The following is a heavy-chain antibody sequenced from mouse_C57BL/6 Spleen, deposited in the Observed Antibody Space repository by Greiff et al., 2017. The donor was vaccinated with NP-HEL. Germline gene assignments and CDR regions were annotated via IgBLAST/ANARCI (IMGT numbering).Heavy chain of an antibody. CDR1: GYAFSSYW. D-gene: IGHD2-5*01. J-gene: IGHJ3*01. Sequence: QVQLQQSGAELVKPGASVKISCKASGYAFSSYWMNWVKQRPGKGLEWIGQIYPGDGDTNYNGKFKGKATLTADKSSSTAYMQLSSLTSEDSAVYFCARDSDYSNFAWFAYWGQGTLVTVSA. V-gene: IGHV1-80*01. CDR3: ARDSDYSNFAWFAY. CDR2: IYPGDGDT.